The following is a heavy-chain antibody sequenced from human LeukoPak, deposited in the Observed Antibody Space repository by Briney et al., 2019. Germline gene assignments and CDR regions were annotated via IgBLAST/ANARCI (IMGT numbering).Heavy chain of an antibody. CDR2: INPSSGGT. CDR1: GYTFSGYY. CDR3: ARVRGSGY. V-gene: IGHV1-2*02. Sequence: ASVKVSCKASGYTFSGYYIHWVRQAPGQGPEWMGWINPSSGGTNYAQKFQGRITMTRDTSITTAYMELDSLRSDDTAVYYCARVRGSGYWGQGTLVTVSS. J-gene: IGHJ4*02. D-gene: IGHD3-10*01.